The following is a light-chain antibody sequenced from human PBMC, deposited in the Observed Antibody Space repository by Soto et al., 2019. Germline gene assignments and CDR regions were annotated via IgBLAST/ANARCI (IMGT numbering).Light chain of an antibody. CDR3: QQRGDWPPIT. V-gene: IGKV3D-20*02. J-gene: IGKJ5*01. Sequence: EIVMTQSPATLSVSPGERATLSCRASQSVSNNYLAWYQQKPGRAPRLLIYGASSRATGIPDRFSGSGSGTDFTLTISRLEPEDFAVYYCQQRGDWPPITFGQGTRLEIK. CDR1: QSVSNNY. CDR2: GAS.